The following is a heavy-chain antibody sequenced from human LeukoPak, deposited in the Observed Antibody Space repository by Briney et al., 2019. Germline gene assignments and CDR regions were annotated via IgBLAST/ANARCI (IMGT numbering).Heavy chain of an antibody. CDR2: IYPGDSDT. D-gene: IGHD4-23*01. CDR3: ARLRLRWDPFDC. CDR1: GYSFTSYW. J-gene: IGHJ4*02. Sequence: GESLKISCQGSGYSFTSYWIGWVRQTPGKGLEWMGIIYPGDSDTRYSPSFQGQVTISADKSITTAYLQWSSLKASDTAVYYCARLRLRWDPFDCWGQGTLVTVSS. V-gene: IGHV5-51*01.